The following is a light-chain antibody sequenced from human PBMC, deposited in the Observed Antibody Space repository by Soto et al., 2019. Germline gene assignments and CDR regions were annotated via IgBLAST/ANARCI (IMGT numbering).Light chain of an antibody. V-gene: IGKV3D-20*02. CDR1: HTISSSY. CDR3: QQRSNWPSIT. CDR2: GIS. Sequence: EIVLTQSPGTLSLSPGERATLSCRASHTISSSYLAWYQQKPGQAPRLLMYGISRRATGIPDRFSGSGSGTDFTLTISSLEPEDFAVYYCQQRSNWPSITFGQGTRLEIK. J-gene: IGKJ5*01.